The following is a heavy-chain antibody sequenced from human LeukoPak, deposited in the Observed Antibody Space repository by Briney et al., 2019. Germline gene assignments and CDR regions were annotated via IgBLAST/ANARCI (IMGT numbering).Heavy chain of an antibody. CDR2: IYNSEST. J-gene: IGHJ2*01. D-gene: IGHD6-19*01. CDR3: ARFHSGPSGWYVLWYFDL. V-gene: IGHV4-4*09. Sequence: SETLSLTCTASGGSVSSYYWSWIRQPPGKGLEWIGYIYNSESTNYNSSLKSRVTMSVDTSKNQFFLKLSSVTAADTAVYYCARFHSGPSGWYVLWYFDLWGRGTLVTVSS. CDR1: GGSVSSYY.